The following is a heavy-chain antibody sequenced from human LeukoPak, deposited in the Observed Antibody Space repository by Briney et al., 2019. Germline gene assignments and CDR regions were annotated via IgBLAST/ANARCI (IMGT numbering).Heavy chain of an antibody. CDR3: ARSRGVVVTTFAEYFQY. D-gene: IGHD2-21*02. Sequence: SETLSLTCTVSGGSVSSSSYYWGWIRQPPGKGLEWIGSSYYSGSTYYNPSLKSRVTISVDTSKNQFSLKLSSVTAADTAVYYCARSRGVVVTTFAEYFQYWGQGTLVTVSS. V-gene: IGHV4-39*01. CDR1: GGSVSSSSYY. J-gene: IGHJ1*01. CDR2: SYYSGST.